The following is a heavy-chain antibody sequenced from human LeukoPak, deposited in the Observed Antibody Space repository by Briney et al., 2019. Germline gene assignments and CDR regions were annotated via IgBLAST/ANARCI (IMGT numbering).Heavy chain of an antibody. CDR1: GFTFSNYG. CDR3: AKDLSSSGSYSSVDY. D-gene: IGHD1-26*01. Sequence: GGSLRLSCAASGFTFSNYGMHWVRQAPGKGLEWVAFIRYDESNKYYADSVKGRFTISRDNSKNALYLQMNSLRAEDTAAYYYAKDLSSSGSYSSVDYWGQGTLVTVSS. J-gene: IGHJ4*02. V-gene: IGHV3-30*02. CDR2: IRYDESNK.